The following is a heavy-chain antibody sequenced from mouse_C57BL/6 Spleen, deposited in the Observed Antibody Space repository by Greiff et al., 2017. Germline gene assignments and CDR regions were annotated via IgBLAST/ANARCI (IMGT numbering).Heavy chain of an antibody. CDR3: ARLPSQSSFDY. D-gene: IGHD6-1*01. CDR2: IWWDDDK. Sequence: QVTLKVSGPGILQPSQTLSLSCSFSGFSLSTFGMGVVWIRQPSGKGLEWLAHIWWDDDKYYNPALKSRLTISKDTAKNQVFLKIANVDTADTATYYCARLPSQSSFDYWGQGTTLTVSS. V-gene: IGHV8-8*01. CDR1: GFSLSTFGMG. J-gene: IGHJ2*01.